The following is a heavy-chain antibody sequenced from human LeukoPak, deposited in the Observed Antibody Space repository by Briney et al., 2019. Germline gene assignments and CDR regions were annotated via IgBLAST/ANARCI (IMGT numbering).Heavy chain of an antibody. CDR2: IYTSGRT. Sequence: PSETLSLTCTVSGGSISSYYWSWIRQPAGRGLECIGRIYTSGRTSYNPSLKSRVIMSVDTSKNQFSLKLSSVTAADTAVYYCASTAGEPSWGQGTLVTVSS. CDR3: ASTAGEPS. D-gene: IGHD3-16*01. V-gene: IGHV4-4*07. CDR1: GGSISSYY. J-gene: IGHJ4*02.